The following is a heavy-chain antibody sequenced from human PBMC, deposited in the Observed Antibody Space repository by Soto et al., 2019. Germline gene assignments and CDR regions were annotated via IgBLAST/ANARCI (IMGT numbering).Heavy chain of an antibody. V-gene: IGHV3-23*01. J-gene: IGHJ4*02. CDR3: AKDRYGDPNTFDY. Sequence: EVQLLESGGGLVQPGGSLRLSCAASGFTFSGYAMSWVRQAPGKGLEWVSAISGSGGSTYYADSVKGRFTISRDNSKNTLYLQMNSLRAEDTAVYYCAKDRYGDPNTFDYWGQGTLVTVSS. CDR2: ISGSGGST. CDR1: GFTFSGYA. D-gene: IGHD4-17*01.